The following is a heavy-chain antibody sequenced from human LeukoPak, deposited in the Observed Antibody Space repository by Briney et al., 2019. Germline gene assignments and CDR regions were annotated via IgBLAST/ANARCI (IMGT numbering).Heavy chain of an antibody. CDR1: GGPISSYY. CDR2: IYYSGST. V-gene: IGHV4-59*01. Sequence: SETLSLTCTVSGGPISSYYWSWIRQPPGKGLEWIGYIYYSGSTNYNPSLKSRVTISVDTSKNQFSLKLSSVTAADTAVYYCASAHSGSYNEAGYWGQGTLVTVSS. J-gene: IGHJ4*02. D-gene: IGHD1-26*01. CDR3: ASAHSGSYNEAGY.